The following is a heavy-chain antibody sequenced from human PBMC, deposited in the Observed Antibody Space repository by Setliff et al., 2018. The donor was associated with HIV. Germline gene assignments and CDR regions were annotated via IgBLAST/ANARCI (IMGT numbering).Heavy chain of an antibody. CDR2: INGDESST. J-gene: IGHJ4*02. CDR1: GFTFTDYW. CDR3: AKDRDTTGWYVTTQFDY. V-gene: IGHV3-74*01. Sequence: PGGSLRLSCAASGFTFTDYWMHWVRQAPGKGLVWVSRINGDESSTTYADSVRGRFTISRDNAENTLYLKMNSLRDDDTAVYYCAKDRDTTGWYVTTQFDYWGQGTLVTVSS. D-gene: IGHD6-19*01.